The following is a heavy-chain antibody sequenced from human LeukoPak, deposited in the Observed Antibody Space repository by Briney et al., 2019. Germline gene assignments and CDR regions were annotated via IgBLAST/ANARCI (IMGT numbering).Heavy chain of an antibody. CDR1: GVTLSTYT. V-gene: IGHV3-23*01. D-gene: IGHD2-15*01. CDR3: ARRNYSLDF. CDR2: ISGSGGGT. Sequence: GGSLRLSCAASGVTLSTYTMTWVRQTPGKGLEWVSGISGSGGGTYYAGSLKGRFTISRDNSKNTLYLQMYSLRAEDTGVYYCARRNYSLDFWGQGTLVTVSS. J-gene: IGHJ4*02.